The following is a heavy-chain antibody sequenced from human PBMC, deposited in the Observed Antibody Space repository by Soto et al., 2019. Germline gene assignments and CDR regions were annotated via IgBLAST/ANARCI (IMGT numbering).Heavy chain of an antibody. V-gene: IGHV4-59*01. J-gene: IGHJ6*02. CDR3: ARIFAYYGMDV. D-gene: IGHD3-3*01. Sequence: QVQLQESGPGLVKPSETLSLTCTVSGGSIRSNYWTWIRQPPGQGLEWIGYIYYSGSANYSPSLMRRFTISLDTSKNQYSLKLSSLTAADSAVYYCARIFAYYGMDVWGQGTTFTVSS. CDR1: GGSIRSNY. CDR2: IYYSGSA.